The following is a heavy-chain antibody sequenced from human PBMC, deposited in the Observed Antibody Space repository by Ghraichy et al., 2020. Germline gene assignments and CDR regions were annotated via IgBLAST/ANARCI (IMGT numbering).Heavy chain of an antibody. CDR3: AREGSSAFTIFGVDYYYGMDV. D-gene: IGHD3-3*01. CDR1: GYTFTGYY. J-gene: IGHJ6*02. V-gene: IGHV1-2*04. Sequence: ASVKVSCKASGYTFTGYYMHWVRQAPGQGLEWMGWINPNSGGTNYAQKFQGWVTMTRDTSISTAYMELSRLRSDDTAVYYCAREGSSAFTIFGVDYYYGMDVWGQGTTVTVSS. CDR2: INPNSGGT.